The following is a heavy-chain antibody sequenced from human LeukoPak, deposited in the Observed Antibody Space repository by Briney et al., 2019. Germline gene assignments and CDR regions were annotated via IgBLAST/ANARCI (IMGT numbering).Heavy chain of an antibody. Sequence: TSETLSLTCTVSGGSISSYYWSWIRQPPGKGLEWIGYIYYSGSTNYNPSLKSRVTISVDTSKNQFSLKLSSVTAADTAVYYCARDPRVYSYGHDYYYYGMDVWGQGTTVTVSS. CDR1: GGSISSYY. CDR2: IYYSGST. J-gene: IGHJ6*02. V-gene: IGHV4-59*01. CDR3: ARDPRVYSYGHDYYYYGMDV. D-gene: IGHD5-18*01.